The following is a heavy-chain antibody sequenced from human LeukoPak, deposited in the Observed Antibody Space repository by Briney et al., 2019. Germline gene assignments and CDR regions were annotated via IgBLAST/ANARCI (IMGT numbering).Heavy chain of an antibody. D-gene: IGHD7-27*01. CDR2: ISTDTI. CDR3: ASYMGIVYFDY. Sequence: PGGSLRLSCAASGFTFSTYSMNWVRQAPGKGLEWLSYISTDTIYYADSVKGRFTISRDNAKNSLYLQMNSLRAEDTAVYYCASYMGIVYFDYWGQGTLVTVSS. CDR1: GFTFSTYS. V-gene: IGHV3-48*01. J-gene: IGHJ4*02.